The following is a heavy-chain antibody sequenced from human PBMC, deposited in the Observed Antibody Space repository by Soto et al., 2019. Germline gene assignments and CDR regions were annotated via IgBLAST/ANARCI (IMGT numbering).Heavy chain of an antibody. CDR1: GVSISSGDYC. D-gene: IGHD2-15*01. Sequence: PSETLSLTCTVSGVSISSGDYCWIWLRQHQGKGLEWIGNIYYSGRTYYNPSLRSRVFLSAATSKNHFSLTLRTVTAADSAMYYCASVIGSASGYYFDFWGQGALVTVSS. V-gene: IGHV4-31*03. CDR3: ASVIGSASGYYFDF. CDR2: IYYSGRT. J-gene: IGHJ4*02.